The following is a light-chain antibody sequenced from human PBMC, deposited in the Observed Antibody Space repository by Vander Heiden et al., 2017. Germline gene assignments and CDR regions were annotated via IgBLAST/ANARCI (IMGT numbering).Light chain of an antibody. CDR2: DDG. CDR3: QVWDSSTDHLI. Sequence: SYVLTQPPSVSVAPGQTARITCGGNNIGSKSVHWYQQKPGQAPVLVVYDDGDRPSGIPERFSGSNSGNPATLAISRVEAGDEADYYCQVWDSSTDHLIFGGGTKLIVL. CDR1: NIGSKS. V-gene: IGLV3-21*02. J-gene: IGLJ2*01.